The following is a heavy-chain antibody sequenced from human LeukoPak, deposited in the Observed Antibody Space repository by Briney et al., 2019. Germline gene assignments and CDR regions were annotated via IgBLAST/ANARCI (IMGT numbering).Heavy chain of an antibody. V-gene: IGHV4-61*02. CDR3: AREWQYQFDY. J-gene: IGHJ4*02. D-gene: IGHD4-11*01. Sequence: SETLSLTCTASGGSISSGSYYWSWIRQPAGKGLEWIGRIYTSGSTNYNPSLKSRVTISVDTSKNQFSLKLSSVTAADTAVYYCAREWQYQFDYWGQGSLVTVSS. CDR1: GGSISSGSYY. CDR2: IYTSGST.